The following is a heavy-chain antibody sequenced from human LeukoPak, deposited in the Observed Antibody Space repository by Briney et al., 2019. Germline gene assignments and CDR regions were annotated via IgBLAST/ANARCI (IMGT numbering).Heavy chain of an antibody. D-gene: IGHD3-22*01. CDR3: ASSLYYDSRDY. V-gene: IGHV4-34*01. Sequence: PSETLSLTCVVYGGSFSGYFWSWIRQPPGKGLEWIGEITPSGSTNYNPSLKSRVSISIDTSKKKLSLRLTSVTAADSAVYYCASSLYYDSRDYWGQGTLVTVSS. CDR1: GGSFSGYF. J-gene: IGHJ4*02. CDR2: ITPSGST.